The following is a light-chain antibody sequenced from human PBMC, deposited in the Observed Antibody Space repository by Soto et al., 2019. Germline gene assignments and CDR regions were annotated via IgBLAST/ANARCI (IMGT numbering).Light chain of an antibody. V-gene: IGKV3-15*01. CDR3: QQYTNWPTWT. CDR1: QSVSNN. J-gene: IGKJ1*01. Sequence: EIVLTQSPGTPSLSPGERATLSCRASQSVSNNYLAWYQQKPGQAPRLLIYAASIRATDFPARFSGSGSGTEFSLTISGLQSDDFVVYFCQQYTNWPTWTFGHGTKVDIK. CDR2: AAS.